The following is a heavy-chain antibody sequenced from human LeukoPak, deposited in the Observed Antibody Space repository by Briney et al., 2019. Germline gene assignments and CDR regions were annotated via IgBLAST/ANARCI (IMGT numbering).Heavy chain of an antibody. D-gene: IGHD7-27*01. J-gene: IGHJ6*03. Sequence: GGSLRLSCAASGFTVSSYWMSWVRQAPGKGLEWVANIKQDGSEKYYVDSVKGRFNIARDNAQNSLYMQMNSMRAEDTAVYYCARDDFTGAFYYYYYYMDVWGKGTTVTVSS. V-gene: IGHV3-7*01. CDR3: ARDDFTGAFYYYYYYMDV. CDR1: GFTVSSYW. CDR2: IKQDGSEK.